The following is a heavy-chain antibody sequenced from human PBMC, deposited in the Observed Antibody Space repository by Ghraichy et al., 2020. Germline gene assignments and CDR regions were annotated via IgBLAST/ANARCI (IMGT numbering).Heavy chain of an antibody. D-gene: IGHD6-19*01. CDR1: GGSISSSSYY. J-gene: IGHJ4*02. V-gene: IGHV4-39*01. CDR2: IYYSGST. CDR3: ARHAVAVAGHRNSVFSYYFDY. Sequence: SETLSLTCTVSGGSISSSSYYWGWIRQPPGKGLEWIGSIYYSGSTNYNPSLKSRVTISVDTSKNQFSLKLSSVTAADTAVYYCARHAVAVAGHRNSVFSYYFDYWGQGTLVTVSS.